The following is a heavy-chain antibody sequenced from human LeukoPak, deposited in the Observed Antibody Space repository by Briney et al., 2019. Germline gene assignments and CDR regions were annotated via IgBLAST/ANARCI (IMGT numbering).Heavy chain of an antibody. CDR2: IDRSGST. CDR3: ARGRSGDSSGYYWRVYYFAY. D-gene: IGHD3-22*01. V-gene: IGHV4-34*01. J-gene: IGHJ4*02. CDR1: VESFSGYY. Sequence: SETLSLTCAVYVESFSGYYWRGIRQPPGRGLEWVGEIDRSGSTKYNPSLKSRVAISVDTAKNQFSLKLSSVAAADTAVYYCARGRSGDSSGYYWRVYYFAYWGQGTLVTVSS.